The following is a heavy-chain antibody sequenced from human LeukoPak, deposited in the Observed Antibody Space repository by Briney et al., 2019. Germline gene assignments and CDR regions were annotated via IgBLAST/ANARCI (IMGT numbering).Heavy chain of an antibody. CDR2: IIPIFGTA. J-gene: IGHJ6*03. Sequence: GSSVKVSCKASGGTFSSYAISWVRQAPGQGLEWMGGIIPIFGTANYAQKFQGRVTITADESTSTAYMELSSLRSEDTAVYYCASLNYYDSSGYSRYYYYYMDVWGKGTTVTVSS. V-gene: IGHV1-69*01. CDR1: GGTFSSYA. CDR3: ASLNYYDSSGYSRYYYYYMDV. D-gene: IGHD3-22*01.